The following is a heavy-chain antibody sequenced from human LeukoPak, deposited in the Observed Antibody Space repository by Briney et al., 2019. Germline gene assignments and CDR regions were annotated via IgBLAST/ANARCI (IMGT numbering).Heavy chain of an antibody. J-gene: IGHJ4*02. Sequence: GGSLRLSCAASGFTLSNYVMNWVRQAPGKGLEWVSSINGSGDKTYYADSVKGRFTISRDNSKNTLYLQMNSLRAEDTAVYYCAKPARTDYADYWGQGTLVTVSS. CDR3: AKPARTDYADY. CDR2: INGSGDKT. D-gene: IGHD1-14*01. V-gene: IGHV3-23*01. CDR1: GFTLSNYV.